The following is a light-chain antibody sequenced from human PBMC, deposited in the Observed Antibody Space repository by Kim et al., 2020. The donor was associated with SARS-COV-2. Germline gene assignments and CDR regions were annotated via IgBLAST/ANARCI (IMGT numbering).Light chain of an antibody. V-gene: IGKV3-15*01. CDR2: GAS. CDR1: RSVSSH. CDR3: QHYVNWPLT. J-gene: IGKJ4*01. Sequence: EIVMTQSPATLSVSPGERATLSCRASRSVSSHLAWYQQKPGQGPRLLIYGASTRATGVPDRFSGSGSGTDFTLTISSLHSEDFAVYYCQHYVNWPLTFGGGIKVDIK.